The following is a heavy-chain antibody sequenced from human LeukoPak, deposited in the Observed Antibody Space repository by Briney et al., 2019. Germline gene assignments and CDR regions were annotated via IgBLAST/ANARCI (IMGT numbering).Heavy chain of an antibody. CDR2: ISSSSSTI. V-gene: IGHV3-48*01. J-gene: IGHJ4*02. CDR1: GFTFSSYS. Sequence: GGSLRLSCAASGFTFSSYSMNWVRQAPGKGLEWVSYISSSSSTIYYADSVKGRFTISRDNAKNSLYLQMNSLRAEDTAVYYCARAGPYDFWSGYCRDWGQGTLVTVSS. CDR3: ARAGPYDFWSGYCRD. D-gene: IGHD3-3*01.